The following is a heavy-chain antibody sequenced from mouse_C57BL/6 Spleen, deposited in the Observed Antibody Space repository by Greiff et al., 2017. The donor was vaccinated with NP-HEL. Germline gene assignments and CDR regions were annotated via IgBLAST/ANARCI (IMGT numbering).Heavy chain of an antibody. Sequence: EVQLQQSGPELVKPGASVKISCKASGYTFTDYYMNWVKQSHGKSLEWIGDINPNNGGTSYNQKFKGKATLTVDKSSSTAYMELRSLTSEDSAVYYCASDSYYGSGPWFAYWGQGTLVTVSA. CDR1: GYTFTDYY. D-gene: IGHD1-1*01. CDR3: ASDSYYGSGPWFAY. J-gene: IGHJ3*01. CDR2: INPNNGGT. V-gene: IGHV1-26*01.